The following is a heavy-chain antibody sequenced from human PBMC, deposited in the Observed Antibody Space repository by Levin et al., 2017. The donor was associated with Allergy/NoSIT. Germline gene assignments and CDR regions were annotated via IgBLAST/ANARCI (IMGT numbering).Heavy chain of an antibody. CDR1: GFTFTSSV. Sequence: ASVKVSCKASGFTFTSSVVQWVRQARGQRLEWIGWIVVGSGNTNYAQKFQERVTITRDMSTSTAYMELSSLRSEDTALYYCAAGAVFDYWGQGTLVTVSS. J-gene: IGHJ4*02. CDR3: AAGAVFDY. CDR2: IVVGSGNT. V-gene: IGHV1-58*01.